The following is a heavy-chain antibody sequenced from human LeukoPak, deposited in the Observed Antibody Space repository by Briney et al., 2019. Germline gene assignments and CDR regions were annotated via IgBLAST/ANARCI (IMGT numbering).Heavy chain of an antibody. Sequence: GASVKVSCKASGYTFTGYYMHWVRQAPGQGLEWMGGIIPIFGTANYAQKFQGRVTITADESTSTAYMELSSLRSEDTAVYYCAIALPDQYYYYYMDVWGKGTTVTVSS. J-gene: IGHJ6*03. D-gene: IGHD1-14*01. CDR1: GYTFTGYY. V-gene: IGHV1-69*13. CDR2: IIPIFGTA. CDR3: AIALPDQYYYYYMDV.